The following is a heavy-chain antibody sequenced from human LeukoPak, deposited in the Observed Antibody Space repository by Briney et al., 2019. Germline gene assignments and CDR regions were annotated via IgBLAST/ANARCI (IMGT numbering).Heavy chain of an antibody. Sequence: GGSLRLSCAASGFTFSSYEMNWVRQAPGKGLEWVSYISSSGSTIYYADSVKGRFTISRDNAKNSLYLQMNSLRAEDTAVYYCASTLDTAEREYWGQGTLVTVSS. J-gene: IGHJ4*02. CDR2: ISSSGSTI. D-gene: IGHD5-18*01. CDR1: GFTFSSYE. V-gene: IGHV3-48*03. CDR3: ASTLDTAEREY.